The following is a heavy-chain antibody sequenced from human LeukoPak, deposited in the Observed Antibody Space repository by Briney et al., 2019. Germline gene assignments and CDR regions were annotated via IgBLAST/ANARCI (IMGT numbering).Heavy chain of an antibody. CDR1: GGSISSSSYY. V-gene: IGHV4-39*01. D-gene: IGHD1-26*01. CDR3: ARQRGSYYYYYYYMDV. CDR2: IYYSGST. Sequence: SETLSLTCTVSGGSISSSSYYWGWIRQPPGKGLEWIGSIYYSGSTYYNPSLKSRVTISVDTSKNQFSLKLSSVTAADTAVYYCARQRGSYYYYYYYMDVWGKGTTVTISS. J-gene: IGHJ6*03.